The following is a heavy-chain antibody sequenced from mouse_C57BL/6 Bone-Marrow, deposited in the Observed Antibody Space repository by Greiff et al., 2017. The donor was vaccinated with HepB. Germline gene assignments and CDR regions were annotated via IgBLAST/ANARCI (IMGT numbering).Heavy chain of an antibody. D-gene: IGHD2-3*01. V-gene: IGHV5-17*01. J-gene: IGHJ4*01. CDR2: ISSGSSTI. CDR1: GFTFSDYG. Sequence: DVKLVESGGGLVKPGGSLKLSCAASGFTFSDYGMHWVRQAPEKGLEWVAYISSGSSTIYYADTVKGRFTISRDNAKNTLFLQMTSLRSEDTAMYYCARGGWLPPYAMDYWGQGTSVTVSS. CDR3: ARGGWLPPYAMDY.